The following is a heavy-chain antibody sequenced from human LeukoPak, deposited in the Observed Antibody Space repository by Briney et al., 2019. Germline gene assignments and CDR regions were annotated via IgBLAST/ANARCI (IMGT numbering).Heavy chain of an antibody. D-gene: IGHD3-3*01. V-gene: IGHV3-23*01. CDR1: EFTFSSYA. CDR2: ISDSGVNT. J-gene: IGHJ4*02. Sequence: GGSLRLSCAASEFTFSSYAMSWVRQAPGKGLEWVSAISDSGVNTYYADSVKGRFTISRDNYKNTLYLQMNSLRAGDTAVYYCTRDFDFSSAIWGQGTLVTVSS. CDR3: TRDFDFSSAI.